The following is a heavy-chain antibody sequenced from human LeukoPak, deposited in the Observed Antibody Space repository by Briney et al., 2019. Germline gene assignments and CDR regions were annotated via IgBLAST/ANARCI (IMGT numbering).Heavy chain of an antibody. D-gene: IGHD3-3*01. CDR1: GGSISSGGYY. CDR2: IYYSGST. CDR3: ARDKLTIFGVAPFYYYYGMDV. V-gene: IGHV4-31*03. J-gene: IGHJ6*02. Sequence: SETLSLTCTVSGGSISSGGYYWSWIRQHPGKGLEWIGYIYYSGSTYYNPSLKSRVTISVDTSKNQFSLKLSSVTAADTAVYYCARDKLTIFGVAPFYYYYGMDVWGQGTTVTVSS.